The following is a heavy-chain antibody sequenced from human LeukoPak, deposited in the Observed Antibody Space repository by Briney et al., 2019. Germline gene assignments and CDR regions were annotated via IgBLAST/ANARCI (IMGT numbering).Heavy chain of an antibody. CDR1: GFTFSSYL. V-gene: IGHV3-74*01. CDR2: INSDGSST. Sequence: GGSLRLSCAASGFTFSSYLMHWVRQGPGKGLVWVSRINSDGSSTSYADSVKGRFTISRDNANNTLYLQMNSLRAEDTAVYYCARVTMDRGADYWGQGTLVTVSS. CDR3: ARVTMDRGADY. D-gene: IGHD3-10*01. J-gene: IGHJ4*02.